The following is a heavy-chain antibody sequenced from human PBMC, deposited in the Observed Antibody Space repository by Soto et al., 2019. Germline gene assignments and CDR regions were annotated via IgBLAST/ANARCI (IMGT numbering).Heavy chain of an antibody. CDR2: IYGGGST. J-gene: IGHJ4*02. V-gene: IGHV3-66*01. CDR3: PRDRGAVPGD. D-gene: IGHD6-19*01. CDR1: GFTVSGNY. Sequence: EVQLVESGGGLVQPGGSLRLSCATSGFTVSGNYMSWVRQAPGKGLEWVSVIYGGGSTYYADSVKGRFTISRDKSKNTVYLQMHSLRAEDTAMYYCPRDRGAVPGDWGQGTLVTVSS.